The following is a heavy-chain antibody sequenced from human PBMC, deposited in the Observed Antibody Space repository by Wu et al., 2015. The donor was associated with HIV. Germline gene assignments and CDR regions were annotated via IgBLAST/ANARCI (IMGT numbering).Heavy chain of an antibody. V-gene: IGHV1-2*02. D-gene: IGHD3-16*01. Sequence: QVQLVQSGTEVKKPETSVTISCKASGYTFTDYYIHWVRQAPGQGLEWMGWINPNSGDTKYVQKFQDRVTLTRDTSITTVYMELSMLTSDDTAVYYCARGGRRLDGGWSYYYFYMDVWGTGTTVTVSS. CDR1: GYTFTDYY. CDR3: ARGGRRLDGGWSYYYFYMDV. J-gene: IGHJ6*03. CDR2: INPNSGDT.